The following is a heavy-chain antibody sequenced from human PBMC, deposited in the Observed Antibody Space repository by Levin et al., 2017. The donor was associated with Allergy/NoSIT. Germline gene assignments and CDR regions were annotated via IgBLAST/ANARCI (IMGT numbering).Heavy chain of an antibody. D-gene: IGHD2-15*01. Sequence: SETLSLTCTVSGGSISSSSYYWGWIRQPPGKGLEWIGSFYNTGNTHYNPSLRGRVTISVDTSSNQFSLKLRSVTAADTAVYYCARSVEGHCSGGSCRDDAFDIWGQGTMVTVSS. CDR1: GGSISSSSYY. CDR3: ARSVEGHCSGGSCRDDAFDI. CDR2: FYNTGNT. J-gene: IGHJ3*02. V-gene: IGHV4-39*01.